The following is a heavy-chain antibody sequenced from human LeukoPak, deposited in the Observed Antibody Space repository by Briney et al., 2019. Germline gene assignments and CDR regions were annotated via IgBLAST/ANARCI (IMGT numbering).Heavy chain of an antibody. CDR2: IYYGAST. V-gene: IGHV4-59*01. Sequence: KASETLSLTCTVSGGSISSYYWSWIRQPPGKGLVWIGYIYYGASTNYNPSLKSRVTISVDTSKNQFSLKLSSVTAADTAVYYCARGGAYYGSGSQPAPLDYWRQGTLVTVSS. D-gene: IGHD3-10*01. J-gene: IGHJ4*02. CDR1: GGSISSYY. CDR3: ARGGAYYGSGSQPAPLDY.